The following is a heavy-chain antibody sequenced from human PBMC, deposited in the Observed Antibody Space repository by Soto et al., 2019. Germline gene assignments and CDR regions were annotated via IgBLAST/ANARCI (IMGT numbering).Heavy chain of an antibody. CDR3: ARGSSTWAYYFDF. J-gene: IGHJ4*02. CDR1: GVTFSSYS. D-gene: IGHD6-13*01. V-gene: IGHV3-48*02. CDR2: ITRSGTTV. Sequence: EVHLVESGGGLVQPGGSLRLSCAASGVTFSSYSLNWVRQAPGKGLEWVSYITRSGTTVYYADSVRGPFTISRDNAKNSLYLQMNSLRDDDTAVYYCARGSSTWAYYFDFWGQGPLVTVSS.